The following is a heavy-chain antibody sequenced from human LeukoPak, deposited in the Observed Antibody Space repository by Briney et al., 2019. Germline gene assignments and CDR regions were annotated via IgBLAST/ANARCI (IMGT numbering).Heavy chain of an antibody. D-gene: IGHD1-26*01. V-gene: IGHV1-2*02. Sequence: ASVKVSCKASGYTFTAYYIHWVRQAPGQGLEWMAWINPNTGDTNYAQKFQGRVIMARDTSISTAYMELSRLRSDGTAVYYCARGSGNYWFDPWGQGTLVTVSS. J-gene: IGHJ5*02. CDR3: ARGSGNYWFDP. CDR1: GYTFTAYY. CDR2: INPNTGDT.